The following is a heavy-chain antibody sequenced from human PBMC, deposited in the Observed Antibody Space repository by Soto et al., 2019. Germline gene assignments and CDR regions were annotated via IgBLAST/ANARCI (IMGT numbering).Heavy chain of an antibody. V-gene: IGHV3-13*01. D-gene: IGHD3-3*01. CDR2: IGTAGDT. CDR1: VFTFTSSD. CDR3: ARAGYDFWSGYGYYYYYSYMDI. Sequence: GGSLSLSCASSVFTFTSSDIPWVFQATGKGLEWVSAIGTAGDTYYPGSVKGRFTISRENAKNSLYLQMNSLRAGDTAVYYCARAGYDFWSGYGYYYYYSYMDICGKGTTVTV. J-gene: IGHJ6*03.